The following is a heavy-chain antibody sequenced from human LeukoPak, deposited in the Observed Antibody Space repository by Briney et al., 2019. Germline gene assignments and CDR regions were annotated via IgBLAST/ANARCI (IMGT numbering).Heavy chain of an antibody. V-gene: IGHV1-2*02. D-gene: IGHD3-9*01. J-gene: IGHJ4*02. CDR2: INPNSGGT. CDR3: ARGVVLRYFDWLLHFDY. CDR1: GYTFTGYY. Sequence: ASVKVSCKASGYTFTGYYMHWVRQAPGQGLEWMGWINPNSGGTNCAQKFQGRVTMTRDTSISTAYVELSRLRSDDTAVYYCARGVVLRYFDWLLHFDYWGQGTLVTVSS.